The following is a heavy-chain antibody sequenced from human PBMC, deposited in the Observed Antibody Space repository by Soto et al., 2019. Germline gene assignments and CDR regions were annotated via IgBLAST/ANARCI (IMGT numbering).Heavy chain of an antibody. Sequence: QVQLQESGPGLVKPSETLSLTCTVSGGSVSSGRYYLSWIRQPPGKGLAWIGYSYYSVSTHYIPSLKSRFTISVDTSKPHLSLRLSSVTVAATAVYYCASYGGGWYDVIYWGQGTVVSVSS. D-gene: IGHD6-19*01. CDR1: GGSVSSGRYY. CDR3: ASYGGGWYDVIY. CDR2: SYYSVST. J-gene: IGHJ4*02. V-gene: IGHV4-61*01.